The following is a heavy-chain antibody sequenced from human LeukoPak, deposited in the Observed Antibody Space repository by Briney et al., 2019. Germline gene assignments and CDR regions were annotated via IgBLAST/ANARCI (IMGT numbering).Heavy chain of an antibody. CDR3: VKDRTGTYTLDY. CDR2: INVSGGTT. CDR1: GFTFSSSA. V-gene: IGHV3-23*01. D-gene: IGHD3-10*01. J-gene: IGHJ4*02. Sequence: PGGSLRLSCAASGFTFSSSAMSWVRQAPGKGLDWVSTINVSGGTTYYAESVKGRFTISRDNSKNTLYLQMNTLRAEDTAVYYCVKDRTGTYTLDYWGQGTLVTVSS.